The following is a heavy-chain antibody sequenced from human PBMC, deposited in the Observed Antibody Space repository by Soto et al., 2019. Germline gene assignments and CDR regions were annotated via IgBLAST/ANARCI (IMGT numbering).Heavy chain of an antibody. CDR1: GFTFDGYA. J-gene: IGHJ6*02. CDR2: ISWNGGSI. D-gene: IGHD3-3*01. Sequence: EAQLVESGGGLVQPGGSLRLSCAVSGFTFDGYAMHWVRQAPGKGLEWVSGISWNGGSIGYVESVMGRFTISRDNTKNSLYLQMNSLRDEDTALYYCAKDMDRSGYVGNYYGMDVWGQGTTVTVAS. V-gene: IGHV3-9*01. CDR3: AKDMDRSGYVGNYYGMDV.